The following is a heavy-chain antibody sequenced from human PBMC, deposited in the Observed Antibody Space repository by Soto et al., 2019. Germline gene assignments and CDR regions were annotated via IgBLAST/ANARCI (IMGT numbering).Heavy chain of an antibody. J-gene: IGHJ4*02. CDR2: INGGGGAT. CDR1: GFTFSTYV. Sequence: EVQLLESGGALVQPGGSLRLSCAASGFTFSTYVMTWVRQAPGEGLEWVSTINGGGGATYHADSVKGRFTISRDNSKNRLYLQMDSLRAEDTAVYYCATRYCSGSGCYFDYWGQGTLVAVSS. V-gene: IGHV3-23*01. CDR3: ATRYCSGSGCYFDY. D-gene: IGHD2-15*01.